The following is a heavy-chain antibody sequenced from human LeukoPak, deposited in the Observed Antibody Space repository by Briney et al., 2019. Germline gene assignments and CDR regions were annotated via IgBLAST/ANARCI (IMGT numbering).Heavy chain of an antibody. V-gene: IGHV3-30*18. D-gene: IGHD6-19*01. CDR1: GFTFSSYG. J-gene: IGHJ4*02. CDR2: ISYDGSNK. Sequence: GGSLRLSCAASGFTFSSYGMHWVRQAPGKGLEWVAVISYDGSNKYYADPVKGRFTISRDNSKNTLYLQMNSLRAEDTAVYYCAKVQGQWLVRGSLTGVDYWGQGTLVTVSS. CDR3: AKVQGQWLVRGSLTGVDY.